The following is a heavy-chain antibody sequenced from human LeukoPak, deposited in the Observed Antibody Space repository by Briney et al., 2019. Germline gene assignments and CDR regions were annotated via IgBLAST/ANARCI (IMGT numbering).Heavy chain of an antibody. Sequence: GSLRLSCAASGFTFSSYWMSWVRQAPGKGLEWVANIKQEGSEKYYVDSVKGRFTISRDNAKNSLYLQMNSLRAEDTAVYYCARDGIAVAGPYFDYWGQGTLVTVSS. J-gene: IGHJ4*02. CDR1: GFTFSSYW. D-gene: IGHD6-19*01. V-gene: IGHV3-7*03. CDR3: ARDGIAVAGPYFDY. CDR2: IKQEGSEK.